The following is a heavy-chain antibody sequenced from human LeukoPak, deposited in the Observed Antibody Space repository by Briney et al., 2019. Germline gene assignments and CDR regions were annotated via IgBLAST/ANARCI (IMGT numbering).Heavy chain of an antibody. J-gene: IGHJ4*02. CDR1: GFTFSSYA. Sequence: PGGSLRLSCAASGFTFSSYAMSWVRQAPGKGLEWVSSISSSSSYIYYADSVKGRFTISRDNAKNSLYLQMNSLRAEDTAVYYCARFCSGGSCYVGVDYWGQGTLVTVSS. CDR3: ARFCSGGSCYVGVDY. D-gene: IGHD2-15*01. V-gene: IGHV3-21*01. CDR2: ISSSSSYI.